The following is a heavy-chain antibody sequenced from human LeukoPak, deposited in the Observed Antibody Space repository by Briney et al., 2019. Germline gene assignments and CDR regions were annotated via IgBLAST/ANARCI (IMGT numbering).Heavy chain of an antibody. J-gene: IGHJ5*02. CDR3: ARDEAGTISMFDP. D-gene: IGHD4/OR15-4a*01. V-gene: IGHV4-4*07. Sequence: SETLSLTCTVSGGSISSYYWSWVRQPAGKGLEWVGRIYTSGSTNYNPSLKRRVTISVDTSKNQFSLKLSSVTAADTAVYYCARDEAGTISMFDPWGQGTLVTVSS. CDR2: IYTSGST. CDR1: GGSISSYY.